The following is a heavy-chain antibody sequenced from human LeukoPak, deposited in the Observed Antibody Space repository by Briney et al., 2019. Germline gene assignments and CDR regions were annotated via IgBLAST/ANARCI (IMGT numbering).Heavy chain of an antibody. CDR3: GRGGRGGSYGRWFDP. Sequence: ASRKACCKASGYTLTGYYMHCGRQAPGQGLEWWGWINPNSGGTNYAQKSQCRVTMTRDSSIRTAYMELSRLRSDDTAVYYCGRGGRGGSYGRWFDPWGQGTLVTVSS. CDR2: INPNSGGT. J-gene: IGHJ5*02. D-gene: IGHD1-26*01. V-gene: IGHV1-2*02. CDR1: GYTLTGYY.